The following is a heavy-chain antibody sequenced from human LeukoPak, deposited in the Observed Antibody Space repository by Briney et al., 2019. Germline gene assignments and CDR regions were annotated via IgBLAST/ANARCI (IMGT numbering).Heavy chain of an antibody. CDR2: IYYSGAT. CDR1: GGSINNYY. V-gene: IGHV4-59*08. D-gene: IGHD3-22*01. CDR3: GRFSRYDNDGRYLDL. Sequence: SETLSLTCSVSGGSINNYYWSWIRQPPGKGLEYVGNIYYSGATYYSHSLKSRVTMSVDASNNHFSLQLRPVTAAVTAIYYCGRFSRYDNDGRYLDLWGQGTLVTVSS. J-gene: IGHJ4*02.